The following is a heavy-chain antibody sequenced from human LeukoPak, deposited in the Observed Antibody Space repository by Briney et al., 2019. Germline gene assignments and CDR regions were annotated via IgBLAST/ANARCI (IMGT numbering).Heavy chain of an antibody. D-gene: IGHD2-2*01. Sequence: ASVKVSCKASGYTFTGYYMHWVRQAPGQGLEWMGRINPNSGGTNYAQKIQGRVTMTRDTSISTAYMELSRLRSDDTAVYYCARGGDWCSSTSCYPYYFDYWGQGTLVTVSS. J-gene: IGHJ4*02. CDR3: ARGGDWCSSTSCYPYYFDY. V-gene: IGHV1-2*06. CDR2: INPNSGGT. CDR1: GYTFTGYY.